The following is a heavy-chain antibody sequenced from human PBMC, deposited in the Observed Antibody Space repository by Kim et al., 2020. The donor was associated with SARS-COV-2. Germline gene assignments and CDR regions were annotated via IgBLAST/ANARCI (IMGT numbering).Heavy chain of an antibody. Sequence: TTYADYVTGRFTIARDHSKNTLYLQVNSLRAEDTAVYYCARDTPTMATIYWGQGTLVTVSS. D-gene: IGHD5-18*01. V-gene: IGHV3-66*01. CDR3: ARDTPTMATIY. CDR2: T. J-gene: IGHJ4*02.